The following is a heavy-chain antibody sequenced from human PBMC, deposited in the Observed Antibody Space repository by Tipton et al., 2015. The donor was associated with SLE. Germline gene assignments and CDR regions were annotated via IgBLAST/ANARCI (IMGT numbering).Heavy chain of an antibody. CDR2: IFYAGST. D-gene: IGHD3-10*01. V-gene: IGHV4-34*12. CDR1: GGSFSGYY. Sequence: TLSLTCAVYGGSFSGYYWSWIRQPPGKGLEWIGTIFYAGSTYSNPSLRSRITISVDTSKNQFSLKLSSVTAADTAVYYCARDPRGGDAFDIWGQGTMVTVSS. CDR3: ARDPRGGDAFDI. J-gene: IGHJ3*02.